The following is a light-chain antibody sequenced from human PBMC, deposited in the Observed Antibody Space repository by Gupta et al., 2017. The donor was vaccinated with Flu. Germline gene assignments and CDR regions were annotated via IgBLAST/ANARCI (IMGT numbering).Light chain of an antibody. J-gene: IGLJ3*02. V-gene: IGLV2-14*01. CDR2: DVT. Sequence: QSALTQPASVSGSPGQSLAIPCTGSSSDVGAYNYVSWYQQHPGKAPKLIIFDVTNRPSGVSTRFSGSKSGNTASLTISGLQAEDEADYYCSSYGAVGLFGGGTKVTVL. CDR1: SSDVGAYNY. CDR3: SSYGAVGL.